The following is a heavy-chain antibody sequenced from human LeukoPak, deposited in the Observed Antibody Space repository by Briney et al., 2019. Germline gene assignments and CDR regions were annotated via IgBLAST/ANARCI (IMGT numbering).Heavy chain of an antibody. CDR2: IIPIFGTA. V-gene: IGHV1-69*05. J-gene: IGHJ4*02. CDR3: ARAAATALHFDY. CDR1: GGTFSSYA. Sequence: SVKVSCKASGGTFSSYAISWVRQAPGQGLEWMGGIIPIFGTANYAQKFLGRVTITTDESTSTAYMELSSLRSEDTAVYYCARAAATALHFDYWGQGTLVTVSS. D-gene: IGHD6-25*01.